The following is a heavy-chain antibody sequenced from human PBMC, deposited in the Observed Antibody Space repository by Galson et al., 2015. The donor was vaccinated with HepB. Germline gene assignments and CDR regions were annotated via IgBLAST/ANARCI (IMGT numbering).Heavy chain of an antibody. D-gene: IGHD6-19*01. CDR1: GFTFSRYG. J-gene: IGHJ3*02. Sequence: SLRLSCAASGFTFSRYGMHWVRQAPGKGLEWVAVIWYDGSNKYYADSVKGRFTISRDNSKNTLYLQMNSLRAEDTAVYYCARERGGIAVAEVAAFDIWGQGTMVTVSS. V-gene: IGHV3-33*01. CDR2: IWYDGSNK. CDR3: ARERGGIAVAEVAAFDI.